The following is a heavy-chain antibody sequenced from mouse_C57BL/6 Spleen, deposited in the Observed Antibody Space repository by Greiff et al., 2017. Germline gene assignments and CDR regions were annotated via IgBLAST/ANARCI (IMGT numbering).Heavy chain of an antibody. D-gene: IGHD2-3*01. CDR1: GYTFTSYW. J-gene: IGHJ3*01. Sequence: QVQLQQSGTELVKPGASVKLSCKASGYTFTSYWMHWVKQRPGQGLEWIGNINPSNGGTNYNEKFKSKATLTVDKSSSTAYMQLSSLTSEDSAVYYCAKGIYDGYYERFAYWGQGTLVTVSA. CDR3: AKGIYDGYYERFAY. V-gene: IGHV1-53*01. CDR2: INPSNGGT.